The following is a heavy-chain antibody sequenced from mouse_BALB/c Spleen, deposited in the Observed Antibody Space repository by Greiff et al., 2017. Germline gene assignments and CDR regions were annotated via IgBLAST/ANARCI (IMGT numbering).Heavy chain of an antibody. J-gene: IGHJ4*01. D-gene: IGHD1-1*01. CDR1: GFTFSSYG. CDR3: ARDPYYYGSRWYYAMDY. V-gene: IGHV5-6-3*01. CDR2: INSNGGST. Sequence: EVQLVESGGGLVKPGGSLKLSCAASGFTFSSYGMSWVRQTPDKRLELVATINSNGGSTYYPDSVKGRFTISRDNAKNTLYLQMSSLKSEDTAMYYCARDPYYYGSRWYYAMDYWGQGTSVTVAS.